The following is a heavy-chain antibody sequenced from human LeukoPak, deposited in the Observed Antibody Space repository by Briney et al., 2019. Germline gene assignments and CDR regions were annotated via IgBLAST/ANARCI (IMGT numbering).Heavy chain of an antibody. CDR2: IIPIFGTA. Sequence: ASVKVSCKASGYTFSSYAISWVRQAPGQGLEWMGGIIPIFGTANYAQKFQGRVTITADESTSTAYMELSSLRSEDTAVYYCVTLLSNAAFDYWGQGTLVAVSS. CDR3: VTLLSNAAFDY. V-gene: IGHV1-69*13. CDR1: GYTFSSYA. D-gene: IGHD6-25*01. J-gene: IGHJ4*02.